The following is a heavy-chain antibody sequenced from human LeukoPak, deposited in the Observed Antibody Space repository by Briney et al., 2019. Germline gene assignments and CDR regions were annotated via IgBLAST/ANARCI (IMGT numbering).Heavy chain of an antibody. J-gene: IGHJ4*02. D-gene: IGHD3-22*01. CDR2: IIPIFGTA. V-gene: IGHV1-69*05. CDR3: ARGDKFLYYYDSTPFDY. CDR1: GGTFSSYA. Sequence: SVKVSCKASGGTFSSYAISWVRQAPGQGLEWMGRIIPIFGTANYAQKFQGRVTITTDESTSTAYMELSSLRSEDTAVYYCARGDKFLYYYDSTPFDYWGQGTLVTVSS.